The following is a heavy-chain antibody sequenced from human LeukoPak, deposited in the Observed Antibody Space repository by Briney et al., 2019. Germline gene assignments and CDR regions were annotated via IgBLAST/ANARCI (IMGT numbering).Heavy chain of an antibody. V-gene: IGHV1-69*04. Sequence: SVKVSCKASGGTFSSYAISWVRQAPGQGLEWMGRIIPIFGIANYPQKFQGRVTITADKSTSTAYMELSSLRSEDTAVYYCAIGTLIVGATSPFDYWGQGTLVTVSS. CDR3: AIGTLIVGATSPFDY. CDR1: GGTFSSYA. J-gene: IGHJ4*02. D-gene: IGHD1-26*01. CDR2: IIPIFGIA.